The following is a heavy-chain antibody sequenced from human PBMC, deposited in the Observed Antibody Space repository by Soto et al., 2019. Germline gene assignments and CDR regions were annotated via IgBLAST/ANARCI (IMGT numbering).Heavy chain of an antibody. CDR3: ARERSFMRPTGWFEP. Sequence: SETLSLTCTVSGGSISSGYHWAWIRQPPGMRLEWVASIFHTGTTYYNPSLTSRVTISVDTSKNQFSLKLTSVNAADAGTYYCARERSFMRPTGWFEPWGQGIQVTVSS. CDR1: GGSISSGYH. CDR2: IFHTGTT. V-gene: IGHV4-38-2*02. D-gene: IGHD6-13*01. J-gene: IGHJ5*02.